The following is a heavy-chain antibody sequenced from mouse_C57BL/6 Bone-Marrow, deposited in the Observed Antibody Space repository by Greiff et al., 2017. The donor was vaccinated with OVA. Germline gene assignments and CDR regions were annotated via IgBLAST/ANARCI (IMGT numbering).Heavy chain of an antibody. CDR3: PLITTVEGAFDY. CDR1: GYTFTDHI. V-gene: IGHV1-11*01. Sequence: QVQLKQSGAELASPGASVTLSCTASGYTFTDHIMTWVKKRPGQGLEWIGRIYSVSGETNYNQKFMGKATFSVDRSSSTVYMVLNSLTSEDPAVYYCPLITTVEGAFDYWGQGTTLTVSS. D-gene: IGHD1-1*01. CDR2: IYSVSGET. J-gene: IGHJ2*01.